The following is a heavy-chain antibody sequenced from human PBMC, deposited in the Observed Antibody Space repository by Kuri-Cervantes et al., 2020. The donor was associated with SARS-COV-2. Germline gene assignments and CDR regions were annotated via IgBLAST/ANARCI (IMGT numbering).Heavy chain of an antibody. CDR2: VRGKANNYAT. V-gene: IGHV3-73*01. CDR3: TTLIDY. J-gene: IGHJ4*02. Sequence: GGSLRLSCAASGFTFSSYSMNWVRQASGKGLEWVGRVRGKANNYATAYAASVKGRFTISRDDSKNMAYLQMHSLKTEDTAVYYCTTLIDYWGQGALVTVSS. CDR1: GFTFSSYS.